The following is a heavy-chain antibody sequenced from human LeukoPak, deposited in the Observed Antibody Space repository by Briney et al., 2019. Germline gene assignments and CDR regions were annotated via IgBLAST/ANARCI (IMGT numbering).Heavy chain of an antibody. CDR1: GFTFSSYA. J-gene: IGHJ4*02. V-gene: IGHV3-30-3*01. Sequence: PGGSLRLSCAASGFTFSSYAMHWVRQAPGKGLEWVAVISYDGSNKYYADSVKGRFTISRDNSKNTLYLQMNSLRAEDTAVYYCARAHYYDSSGYYYYFDYWGQGTLVIVSS. D-gene: IGHD3-22*01. CDR3: ARAHYYDSSGYYYYFDY. CDR2: ISYDGSNK.